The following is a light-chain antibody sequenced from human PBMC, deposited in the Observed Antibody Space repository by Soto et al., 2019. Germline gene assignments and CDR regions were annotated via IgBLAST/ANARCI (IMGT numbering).Light chain of an antibody. V-gene: IGLV2-14*01. Sequence: QSALTQPASVSGSPGQSITISCTGTSSDVGGYNYVSWYQQHPGKAPKLMIYEVSNRPSGVSNRFSGSKSGNTASLTISGLQADEEADYYCSSYTSSSTRVFGTGTKGTVL. CDR2: EVS. CDR1: SSDVGGYNY. CDR3: SSYTSSSTRV. J-gene: IGLJ1*01.